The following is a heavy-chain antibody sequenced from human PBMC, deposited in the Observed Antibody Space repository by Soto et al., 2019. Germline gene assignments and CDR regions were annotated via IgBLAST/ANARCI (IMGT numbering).Heavy chain of an antibody. Sequence: PGGSLRLSCAASGFTFRSYAMHWVRQAPGKGLEWVAVISYDESDKYYADSLKGRFTISRDNSENTLYLQMNSLRGEDTAVYYCARDLSVAGPDYWGQGTLVTVSS. CDR1: GFTFRSYA. V-gene: IGHV3-30*03. CDR2: ISYDESDK. D-gene: IGHD6-19*01. J-gene: IGHJ4*02. CDR3: ARDLSVAGPDY.